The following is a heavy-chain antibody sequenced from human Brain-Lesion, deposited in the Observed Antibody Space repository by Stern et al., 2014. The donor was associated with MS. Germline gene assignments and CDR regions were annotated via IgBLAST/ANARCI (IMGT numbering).Heavy chain of an antibody. CDR3: ATLSPGAGGNYYRHFDY. CDR2: FDPEDGDT. D-gene: IGHD1-26*01. CDR1: GYTLTELS. V-gene: IGHV1-24*01. J-gene: IGHJ4*02. Sequence: DQLVESGAEVKKPGASVKVSCKVSGYTLTELSMHWVRQAPRKGLEWMGGFDPEDGDTIYAQKFQGRVTMTEDTSTDTAYMELSSLRSEDTAVYYCATLSPGAGGNYYRHFDYWGQGTLVTVSS.